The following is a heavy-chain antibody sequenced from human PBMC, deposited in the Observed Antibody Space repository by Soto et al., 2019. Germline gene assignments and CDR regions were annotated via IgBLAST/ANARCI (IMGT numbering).Heavy chain of an antibody. CDR3: ARAQYFWSGYYNYFDY. D-gene: IGHD3-3*01. CDR2: IIPIFGTA. CDR1: GGTFSIYA. V-gene: IGHV1-69*06. Sequence: SVKVSCKASGGTFSIYAISWVRQSPLQGLEWMGGIIPIFGTANYAQKFQGRVTITADKSTSTAYMELSSLRSEDTAVYYCARAQYFWSGYYNYFDYWGQGTLVTVSS. J-gene: IGHJ4*02.